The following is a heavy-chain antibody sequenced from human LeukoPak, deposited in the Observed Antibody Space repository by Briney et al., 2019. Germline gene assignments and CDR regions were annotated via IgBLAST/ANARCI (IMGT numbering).Heavy chain of an antibody. J-gene: IGHJ4*02. D-gene: IGHD3-3*01. CDR3: ASPRGVRFLEWLLYHY. CDR2: IYHSGST. CDR1: GYSISSGYY. Sequence: PSETLSLTCTVSGYSISSGYYWGWIRQPPGKGLEGIGSIYHSGSTYYNPSLKSRVTISVDTSKNQFSLKLSSLTAADTAVYYCASPRGVRFLEWLLYHYWGQGTLVTVSS. V-gene: IGHV4-38-2*02.